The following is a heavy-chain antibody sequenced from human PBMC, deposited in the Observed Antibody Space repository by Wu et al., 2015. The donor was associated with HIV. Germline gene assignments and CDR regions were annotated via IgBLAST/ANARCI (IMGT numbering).Heavy chain of an antibody. Sequence: QVQLVQSGAEVKKPGSSVKVSCKASGGTFSSYAISWVRQAPGQGLEWMGGIIPIFGTANYAQKFQGRVTITADESTSTAYMELSSLRSEDTAVYYCAREAETYYYGSGSYYRSSYFQHWGQGTLVHRLL. V-gene: IGHV1-69*12. CDR3: AREAETYYYGSGSYYRSSYFQH. CDR2: IIPIFGTA. J-gene: IGHJ1*01. D-gene: IGHD3-10*01. CDR1: GGTFSSYA.